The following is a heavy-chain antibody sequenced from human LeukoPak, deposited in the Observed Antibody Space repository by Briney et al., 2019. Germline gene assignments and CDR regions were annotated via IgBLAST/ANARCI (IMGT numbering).Heavy chain of an antibody. CDR2: IYYSGST. CDR3: ASPSRGYSYGSWSVYFDY. Sequence: PSETLSLTCTVSGGSISSSSYYWGWIRQPSGKGLEWIGSIYYSGSTYYNPSLKSRVTISVDTSKNQFSLKLSSVTAADTAVYYCASPSRGYSYGSWSVYFDYWGQGTLVTVSS. CDR1: GGSISSSSYY. J-gene: IGHJ4*02. V-gene: IGHV4-39*01. D-gene: IGHD5-18*01.